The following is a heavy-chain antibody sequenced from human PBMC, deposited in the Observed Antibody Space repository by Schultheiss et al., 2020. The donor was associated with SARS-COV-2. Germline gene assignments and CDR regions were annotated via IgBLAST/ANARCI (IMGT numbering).Heavy chain of an antibody. Sequence: GGSLRLSCAASGFTFSSYWMHWARQAPGKGLVWVSRINSDGSSTSYADSVKGRFTISRDISKNTLYLQMNSLRPEDTAMYYCARECSGGSCPHYYGMDVWGQGTTVSVSS. CDR3: ARECSGGSCPHYYGMDV. D-gene: IGHD2-15*01. V-gene: IGHV3-74*01. CDR2: INSDGSST. J-gene: IGHJ6*02. CDR1: GFTFSSYW.